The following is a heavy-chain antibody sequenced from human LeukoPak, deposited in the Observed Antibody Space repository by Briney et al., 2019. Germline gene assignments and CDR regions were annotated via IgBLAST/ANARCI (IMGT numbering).Heavy chain of an antibody. CDR3: ARDGLFASTAARCYDY. CDR2: IYYSGST. V-gene: IGHV4-59*13. CDR1: GRSISSYY. Sequence: SETLSLTCTVSGRSISSYYWSWIRQTPGKGLEGRGYIYYSGSTNYNPSLKSRVTISVDTSKNQYSLNPRSLPAADPAAYYSARDGLFASTAARCYDYWGQGTLVTASS. D-gene: IGHD2-15*01. J-gene: IGHJ4*02.